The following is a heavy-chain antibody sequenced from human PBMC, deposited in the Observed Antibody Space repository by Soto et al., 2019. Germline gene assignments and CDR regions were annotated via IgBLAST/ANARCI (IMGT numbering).Heavy chain of an antibody. V-gene: IGHV3-30*18. CDR1: VFTFNIYG. CDR3: AKDQASGQGSFDS. CDR2: ISYDGSNQ. Sequence: RGSLRVSCATSVFTFNIYGMHWVRQAPDKGLEWVALISYDGSNQYYADSVKGRFTISRDNSKNTLFLQMNSLRADDTAVYYCAKDQASGQGSFDSWGQGTLVTVSS. J-gene: IGHJ4*02.